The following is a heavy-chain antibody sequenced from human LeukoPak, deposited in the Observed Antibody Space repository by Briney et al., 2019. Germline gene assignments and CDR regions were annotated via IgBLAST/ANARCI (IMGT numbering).Heavy chain of an antibody. Sequence: GGSLRLSCAASGFTFSRNGMHWVRQAPGKGLEWVAVIWYDGSNKYYADSVKGRFTISRDNSKNTLYLQMNSPRAEDTAVYYCARECMDTTMVDAFDIWGQGTMVTVSS. J-gene: IGHJ3*02. CDR2: IWYDGSNK. V-gene: IGHV3-33*04. D-gene: IGHD5-18*01. CDR1: GFTFSRNG. CDR3: ARECMDTTMVDAFDI.